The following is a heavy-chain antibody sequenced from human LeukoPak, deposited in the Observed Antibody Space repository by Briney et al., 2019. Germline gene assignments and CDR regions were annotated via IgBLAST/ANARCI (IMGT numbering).Heavy chain of an antibody. D-gene: IGHD6-19*01. Sequence: SETLSLTCTVSGGSISSSSYYWGWIRQPPGKGLEWIGSIYYSGSTYYNPSLKSRVTISVDTSKNQFSLKLSSVTAADTAVYYCASSYSSGWYEINYFDYWGQGTLVTVSS. CDR3: ASSYSSGWYEINYFDY. CDR2: IYYSGST. V-gene: IGHV4-39*07. CDR1: GGSISSSSYY. J-gene: IGHJ4*02.